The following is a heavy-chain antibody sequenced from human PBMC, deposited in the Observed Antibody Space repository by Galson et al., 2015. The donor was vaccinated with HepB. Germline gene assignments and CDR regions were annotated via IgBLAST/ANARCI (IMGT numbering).Heavy chain of an antibody. J-gene: IGHJ4*02. D-gene: IGHD3-10*01. CDR2: ISSSSSTI. V-gene: IGHV3-48*04. CDR3: ARAGLWGFGELLAYYFDY. Sequence: SLRLSCAASGFTFSSYSMNWVRQAPGKGLEWVSYISSSSSTIYYADSVKGRFTISRDNAKNSLYLQMNSLRAEDTAVYYCARAGLWGFGELLAYYFDYWGQGTLVTVSS. CDR1: GFTFSSYS.